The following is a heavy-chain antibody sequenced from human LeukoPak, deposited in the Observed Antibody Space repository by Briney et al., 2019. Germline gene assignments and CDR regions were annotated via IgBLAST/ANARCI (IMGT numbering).Heavy chain of an antibody. D-gene: IGHD3-3*01. J-gene: IGHJ4*02. V-gene: IGHV4-34*01. CDR3: ARGRFYDFWSGYNQAYYFDY. CDR1: GGSFSGYY. Sequence: SETLSLTCAVYGGSFSGYYWSWIRQPPGKGLEWIGEINHSGSTNYNPSLKSRVTISVDTSKNQFSLRLSSVTAADTAVYYCARGRFYDFWSGYNQAYYFDYWGQGTLVTVSS. CDR2: INHSGST.